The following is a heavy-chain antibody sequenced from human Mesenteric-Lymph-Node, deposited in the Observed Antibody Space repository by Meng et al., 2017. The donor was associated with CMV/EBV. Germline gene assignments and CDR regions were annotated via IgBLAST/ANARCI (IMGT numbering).Heavy chain of an antibody. V-gene: IGHV1-46*01. CDR1: GYTFTSYY. D-gene: IGHD2-21*01. Sequence: ASVKVSCKASGYTFTSYYMHWVRQAPGQGLEWMGIINPSGGSTSYAQKLQGRVTMTRDTSISTAYMEVGSLRSDDTAVYYCALLGDQDYWGQGTLVTVSS. CDR3: ALLGDQDY. J-gene: IGHJ4*02. CDR2: INPSGGST.